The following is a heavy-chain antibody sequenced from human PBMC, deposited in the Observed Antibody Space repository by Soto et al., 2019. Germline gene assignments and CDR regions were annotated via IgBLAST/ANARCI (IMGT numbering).Heavy chain of an antibody. J-gene: IGHJ6*03. CDR2: IAIAGDYI. CDR3: GTGYYVASYIDV. Sequence: EVQLVESGGGLVRPGGSLRLSCAASGFTFSAYSMNWVRQAPGKGLEWVSSIAIAGDYIYYSDSVRGRFTISRDNAKSSVYLQMNSLRAEDTAVYYCGTGYYVASYIDVWGEGTTVTVSS. V-gene: IGHV3-21*01. D-gene: IGHD3-16*01. CDR1: GFTFSAYS.